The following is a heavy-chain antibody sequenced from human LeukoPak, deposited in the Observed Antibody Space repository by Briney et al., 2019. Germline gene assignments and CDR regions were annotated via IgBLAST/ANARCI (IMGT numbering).Heavy chain of an antibody. CDR2: LKQDGSEK. D-gene: IGHD6-13*01. V-gene: IGHV3-7*01. CDR3: ARGTIAAPGTDY. Sequence: GGSLRLSCAAFGFTFSGYWMHWVRQAPGKGLEWVANLKQDGSEKHFADSVKGRFTISRDNAENSLYLQMNSLRAEDTAMYYCARGTIAAPGTDYWGQGTLVTVSS. CDR1: GFTFSGYW. J-gene: IGHJ4*02.